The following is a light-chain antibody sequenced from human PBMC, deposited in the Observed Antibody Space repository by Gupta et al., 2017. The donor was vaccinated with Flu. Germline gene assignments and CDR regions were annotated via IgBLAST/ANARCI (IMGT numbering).Light chain of an antibody. Sequence: QSALTQPAPVPGSPGPSITLACTGTSVAIEIYTLVSWYQHHPGRAPKLIIYEDSKRPSGISDRFSGSKSRNTASLTISGLQAEDEADYHCCSFAGSSTFVFGGGTKLTVL. CDR2: EDS. V-gene: IGLV2-23*02. J-gene: IGLJ2*01. CDR3: CSFAGSSTFV. CDR1: SVAIEIYTL.